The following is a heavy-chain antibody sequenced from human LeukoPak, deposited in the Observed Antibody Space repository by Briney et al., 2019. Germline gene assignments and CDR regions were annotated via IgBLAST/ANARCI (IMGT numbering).Heavy chain of an antibody. J-gene: IGHJ3*02. D-gene: IGHD1-14*01. V-gene: IGHV4-59*01. CDR1: GGSTSSYY. CDR3: ARKTEGAAFDI. Sequence: SETLSLTCTASGGSTSSYYWSWIRQPPGKGLEWIGYIYYSGSTNYNPSLKSRVTISVDTSKNQFSLKLSSVTAADTAVYYCARKTEGAAFDIWGQGTMVTVSS. CDR2: IYYSGST.